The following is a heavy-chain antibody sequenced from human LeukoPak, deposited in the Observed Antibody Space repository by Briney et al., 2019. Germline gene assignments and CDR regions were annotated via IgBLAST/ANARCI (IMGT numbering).Heavy chain of an antibody. D-gene: IGHD4/OR15-4a*01. J-gene: IGHJ4*02. CDR3: ARTHYGGAYGDY. CDR1: GFTLSSFR. V-gene: IGHV3-74*01. CDR2: INSDGITT. Sequence: GGSLRLPCAASGFTLSSFRMHWVRQAPGKGLVWVSRINSDGITTTYADSVKGRFTISRDNAKNTLYLQMNSLTAEDTAVYYCARTHYGGAYGDYWGQGTLVTVSS.